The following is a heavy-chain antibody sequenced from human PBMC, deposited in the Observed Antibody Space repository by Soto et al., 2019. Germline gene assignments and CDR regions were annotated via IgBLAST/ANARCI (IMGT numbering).Heavy chain of an antibody. V-gene: IGHV3-33*01. CDR2: IWNDGIRK. Sequence: PGGSLRLSCAAPGFTFSKYGMHWVRQAPGKGLEWVALIWNDGIRKVYVDSVKGRFTISRDNSKNTLDLQMNNLRDEDTAVYYCARDDDNDANALDYWGPGTLVTVSS. CDR3: ARDDDNDANALDY. CDR1: GFTFSKYG. J-gene: IGHJ4*02.